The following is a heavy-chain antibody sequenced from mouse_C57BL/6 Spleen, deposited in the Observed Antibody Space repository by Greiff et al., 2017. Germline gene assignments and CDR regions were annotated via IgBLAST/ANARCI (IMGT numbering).Heavy chain of an antibody. CDR1: GYTFTSSW. D-gene: IGHD2-4*01. Sequence: QVQLQQPGAELVKPGASVKMSCKASGYTFTSSWLPWVQQRPGQGLEWIGDIYPGRGSTNYNEKFKSKATLTVDTSSSTAYMQRSSRTSEDSAVYDWARWKDDYGWVAYWGQGTLVTVSA. CDR3: ARWKDDYGWVAY. V-gene: IGHV1-55*01. CDR2: IYPGRGST. J-gene: IGHJ3*01.